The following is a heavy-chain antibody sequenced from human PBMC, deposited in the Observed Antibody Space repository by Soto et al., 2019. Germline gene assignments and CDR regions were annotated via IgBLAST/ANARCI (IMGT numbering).Heavy chain of an antibody. D-gene: IGHD2-2*01. Sequence: QLVESGGGLVKPGGSLRLSCSASGFTFSDETMSWVRQVPGKGLEWVSGISGGGSYIFYADSVQGRFSISRDNPKNSLFLEMNSLRVEDTAVYYCARDSDCHSTSCFFPPHVWGQGTTVTVSS. CDR2: ISGGGSYI. J-gene: IGHJ6*02. V-gene: IGHV3-21*06. CDR3: ARDSDCHSTSCFFPPHV. CDR1: GFTFSDET.